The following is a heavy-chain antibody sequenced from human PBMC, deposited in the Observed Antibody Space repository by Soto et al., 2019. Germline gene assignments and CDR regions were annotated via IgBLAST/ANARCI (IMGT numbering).Heavy chain of an antibody. D-gene: IGHD1-26*01. CDR1: GLTFSHSA. V-gene: IGHV3-73*01. CDR3: ARDRSQYSGTWNWFDP. Sequence: PGGSLRLSCADSGLTFSHSAKHWVRQASGEGLEWVGPIRSKTNNYATTYAASVKGRFTISRVDSKNTAYLQMNSLRAEDTAVYYCARDRSQYSGTWNWFDPWGQGT. CDR2: IRSKTNNYAT. J-gene: IGHJ5*02.